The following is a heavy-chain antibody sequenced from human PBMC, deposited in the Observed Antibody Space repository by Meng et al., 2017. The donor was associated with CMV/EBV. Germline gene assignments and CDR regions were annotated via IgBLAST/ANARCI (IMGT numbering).Heavy chain of an antibody. CDR1: GYTFTSYG. J-gene: IGHJ4*02. CDR2: TSAYNGNT. D-gene: IGHD6-13*01. Sequence: ASVKVSCKASGYTFTSYGISWVRQAPGQGLEWMGWTSAYNGNTNYAQKLQGRVTMTTDTSTSTAYMELRSLRSDDTAVYYCARVEELVGWGGGEIKVPDYWGQGTLVTVSS. V-gene: IGHV1-18*01. CDR3: ARVEELVGWGGGEIKVPDY.